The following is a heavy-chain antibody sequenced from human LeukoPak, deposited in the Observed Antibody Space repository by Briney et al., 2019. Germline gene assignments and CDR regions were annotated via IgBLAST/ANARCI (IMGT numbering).Heavy chain of an antibody. J-gene: IGHJ5*02. CDR1: GFTFSSYG. D-gene: IGHD6-13*01. V-gene: IGHV3-30*03. CDR3: ARRKGYSSSWYEGGVYNWFDP. CDR2: ISYDGSNK. Sequence: PGGSLRLSCAASGFTFSSYGMHWVRQAPGKGLEWVAVISYDGSNKYYADSVKGRFTISRDNSKNTLYLQMNSLRAEDTAVYYCARRKGYSSSWYEGGVYNWFDPWGQGTLVTVSS.